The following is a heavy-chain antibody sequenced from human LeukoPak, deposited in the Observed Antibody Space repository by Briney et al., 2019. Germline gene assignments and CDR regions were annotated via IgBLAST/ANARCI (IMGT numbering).Heavy chain of an antibody. J-gene: IGHJ6*04. CDR2: IKQSGGEK. CDR3: ARVRVLLWFGERDYGMDV. CDR1: GFTFSNYW. Sequence: PGGSLRLPCVVSGFTFSNYWMAWVRQTPGKGLEWVANIKQSGGEKYYVDSVEGRFTISRDNSKNSLYLQMNSLRAEDTAVYYCARVRVLLWFGERDYGMDVWGKGTTVTVSS. V-gene: IGHV3-7*01. D-gene: IGHD3-10*01.